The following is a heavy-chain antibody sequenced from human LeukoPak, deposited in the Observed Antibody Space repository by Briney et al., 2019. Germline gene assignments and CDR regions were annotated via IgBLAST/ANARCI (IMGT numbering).Heavy chain of an antibody. CDR2: IYTSGTT. D-gene: IGHD6-13*01. V-gene: IGHV4-4*07. CDR1: GGSISSYY. Sequence: PSGTLSLTCTVSGGSISSYYWSWIRQPAGKGLEWIGRIYTSGTTHYNPSLKSRVTMSVDTSKNQFSLNLSSVTAADTAVYYCARFSSIAAAFDYWGLGTLVTVSS. J-gene: IGHJ4*02. CDR3: ARFSSIAAAFDY.